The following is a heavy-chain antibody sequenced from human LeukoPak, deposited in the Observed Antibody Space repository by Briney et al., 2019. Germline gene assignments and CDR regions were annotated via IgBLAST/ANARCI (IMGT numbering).Heavy chain of an antibody. V-gene: IGHV3-23*01. Sequence: GGSLRLSCAVSGFTFSSYAMSWVRQAPGKGLEWVSAISGSGGSTYYADSVEGRFTISRDNSKNTLYLQMNSLRAEDTAVYYCALASMVQGVTFDYWGQGTLVTVSS. CDR2: ISGSGGST. CDR3: ALASMVQGVTFDY. CDR1: GFTFSSYA. D-gene: IGHD3-10*01. J-gene: IGHJ4*02.